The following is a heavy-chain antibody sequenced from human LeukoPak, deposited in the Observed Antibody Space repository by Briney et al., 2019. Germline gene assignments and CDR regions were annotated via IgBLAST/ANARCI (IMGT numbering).Heavy chain of an antibody. Sequence: GASVKVSCKASGYTFTSYAMHWVRQAPGQRLEWMGWINAGNGNTKYSQKFQGRVTITRDTSASTAYMELSSLRSEDTAVYYCARSIVGATHFDHWGQGTLVTVSS. CDR2: INAGNGNT. V-gene: IGHV1-3*01. J-gene: IGHJ4*02. D-gene: IGHD1-26*01. CDR1: GYTFTSYA. CDR3: ARSIVGATHFDH.